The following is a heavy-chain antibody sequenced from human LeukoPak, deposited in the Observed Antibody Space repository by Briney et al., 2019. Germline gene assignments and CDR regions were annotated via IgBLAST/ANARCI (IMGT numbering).Heavy chain of an antibody. D-gene: IGHD5-24*01. CDR3: ARTEHRRDEENRAFDI. V-gene: IGHV4-39*07. CDR2: VYYSGST. Sequence: SETLSLTCAVSGGSIGSFPYYWGWIRQPPGKGLGWIGSVYYSGSTYYNPSLKSRVAISVDTSKDQFSLKLSSVTAADTAVYYCARTEHRRDEENRAFDIWGQGTMVTVSS. CDR1: GGSIGSFPYY. J-gene: IGHJ3*02.